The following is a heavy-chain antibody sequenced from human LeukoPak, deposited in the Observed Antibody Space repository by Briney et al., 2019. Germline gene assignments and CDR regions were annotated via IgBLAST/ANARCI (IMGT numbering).Heavy chain of an antibody. CDR1: GGSISTSNYY. D-gene: IGHD3-10*01. CDR2: IFYSGST. CDR3: ARVFDSGSQAYFYYMDV. V-gene: IGHV4-39*07. Sequence: SETLSLTCTVSGGSISTSNYYWGWIRQPPGKGLEWIGNIFYSGSTYYSPSLKSRVTMSVDTSKNQFSLKVSSVTAADTAVYYCARVFDSGSQAYFYYMDVWGKGTTVTISS. J-gene: IGHJ6*03.